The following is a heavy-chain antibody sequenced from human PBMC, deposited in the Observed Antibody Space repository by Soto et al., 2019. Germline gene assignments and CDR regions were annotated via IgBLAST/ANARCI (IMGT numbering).Heavy chain of an antibody. CDR1: GGTFSSYA. Sequence: QVQLVQSGAEVKKPGSSVKVSCKASGGTFSSYAISWVRQAPGQGLEWMGGIIPIFGTANYAQKFQGRVTITADKSTSTAYMELSSLRSADTAVYYWARDPTYCSSTSCYRLYYFDYWCQGTLVTVSS. D-gene: IGHD2-2*01. CDR2: IIPIFGTA. J-gene: IGHJ4*02. V-gene: IGHV1-69*06. CDR3: ARDPTYCSSTSCYRLYYFDY.